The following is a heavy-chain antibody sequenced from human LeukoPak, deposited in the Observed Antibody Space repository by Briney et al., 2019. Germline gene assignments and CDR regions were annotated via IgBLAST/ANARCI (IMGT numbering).Heavy chain of an antibody. J-gene: IGHJ4*02. V-gene: IGHV1-8*01. CDR3: ARGATDPPYY. D-gene: IGHD1-14*01. CDR2: MNPNSGNT. CDR1: GYTFTSYD. Sequence: GASVKVSCKASGYTFTSYDINWVRQATGQGLEWMGWMNPNSGNTGYAQKLQGRVTMTTDTSTSTAYMELRSLRSDDTAVYYCARGATDPPYYWGQGTLVTVSS.